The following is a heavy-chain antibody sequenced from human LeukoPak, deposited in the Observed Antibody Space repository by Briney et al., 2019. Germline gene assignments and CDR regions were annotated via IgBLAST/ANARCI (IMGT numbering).Heavy chain of an antibody. CDR2: IYHSGST. CDR1: GYSISSGYY. V-gene: IGHV4-38-2*02. D-gene: IGHD3-10*01. Sequence: PETLSLTCTVSGYSISSGYYWGWIRQPPGKGLEWIGSIYHSGSTYYNPSLKSRVTISVDTSKNQFSLKLSSVTAADTAVYYCARDVWFGALYHWFDPWGQGTLVTVSS. CDR3: ARDVWFGALYHWFDP. J-gene: IGHJ5*02.